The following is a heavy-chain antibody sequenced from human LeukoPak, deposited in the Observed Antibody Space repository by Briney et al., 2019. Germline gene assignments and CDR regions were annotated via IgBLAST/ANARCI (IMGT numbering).Heavy chain of an antibody. CDR1: GYTFTSYD. J-gene: IGHJ5*02. V-gene: IGHV1-8*01. Sequence: VASVKVSCKASGYTFTSYDINWVRQATGQGLEWMGWMNPNSGNTGYAQKFQGRVTMIRNTSISTAYMELSSLRSEDTAVYYCARGLRDSYYDFWSGYRHTPWNWFDPWGQGTLVTVSS. CDR3: ARGLRDSYYDFWSGYRHTPWNWFDP. CDR2: MNPNSGNT. D-gene: IGHD3-3*01.